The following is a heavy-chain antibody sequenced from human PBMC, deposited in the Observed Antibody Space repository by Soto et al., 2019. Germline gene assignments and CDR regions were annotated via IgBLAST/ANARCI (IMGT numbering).Heavy chain of an antibody. CDR1: GYTFTSYY. D-gene: IGHD3-10*01. CDR3: AREQQHYEGEYNWLDP. J-gene: IGHJ5*02. Sequence: ASVKVSCKASGYTFTSYYMHWVRQAPGQGLEWMGIINPSGGSTSYAQKFQGRVTMTRDTSTSTVYMELSSLRSEDTAVYYCAREQQHYEGEYNWLDPWGQGTLVTFSS. CDR2: INPSGGST. V-gene: IGHV1-46*03.